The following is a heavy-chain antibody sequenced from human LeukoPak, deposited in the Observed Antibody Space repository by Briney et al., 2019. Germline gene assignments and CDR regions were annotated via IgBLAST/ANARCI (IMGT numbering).Heavy chain of an antibody. J-gene: IGHJ4*02. CDR1: GFTFSSYA. CDR3: AKECLGSGPSYFDC. Sequence: GGSLRLSCAASGFTFSSYAMSWVRQAPGRGLEWVSAVGASGGDTYYADSVKGRFSISRDNSKNTLYLQMSVLRAEDTAVYYCAKECLGSGPSYFDCWGQGTLATVST. CDR2: VGASGGDT. D-gene: IGHD6-19*01. V-gene: IGHV3-23*01.